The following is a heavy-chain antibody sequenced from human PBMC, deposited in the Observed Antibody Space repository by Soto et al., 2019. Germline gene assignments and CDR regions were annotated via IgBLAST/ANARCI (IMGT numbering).Heavy chain of an antibody. CDR1: GGTFSSYA. V-gene: IGHV1-69*01. CDR3: ASRGGYCSGGSCYGYYYYGMDV. J-gene: IGHJ6*02. Sequence: QVQLVQSGAEVKKPGSSVKVSCKASGGTFSSYAISWVRQAPGQGLEWMGGIIPIFGKANYAQKFQGRVTITADESTSTAYMELSSLRSEDTAVYYCASRGGYCSGGSCYGYYYYGMDVWGQGTTVTVSS. CDR2: IIPIFGKA. D-gene: IGHD2-15*01.